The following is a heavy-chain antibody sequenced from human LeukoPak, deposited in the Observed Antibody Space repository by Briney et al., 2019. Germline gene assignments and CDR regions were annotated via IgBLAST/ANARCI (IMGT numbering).Heavy chain of an antibody. D-gene: IGHD1-26*01. V-gene: IGHV1-2*02. Sequence: ASVKVSCKASGYTFTGYYMHWVRQAPGQGLEWMGWINPNSGDTNYAQKFQGRVTMTRDTSINTAYMELSSLRAEDTAVYYCARGGSYLSAFDIWGQGTMVTVSS. CDR1: GYTFTGYY. J-gene: IGHJ3*02. CDR2: INPNSGDT. CDR3: ARGGSYLSAFDI.